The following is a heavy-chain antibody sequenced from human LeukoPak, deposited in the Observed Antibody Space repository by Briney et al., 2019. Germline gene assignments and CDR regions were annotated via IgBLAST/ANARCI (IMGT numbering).Heavy chain of an antibody. CDR3: SRRFRD. CDR2: VRADGTTK. J-gene: IGHJ4*02. D-gene: IGHD3-10*01. V-gene: IGHV3-48*03. Sequence: GSLRTPCVGPGLRVRYSEMNWGRQAPGKGLEWVAHVRADGTTKWYADSVRDRFNIARDNARNSVFLQMNSLRVDDSATYYCSRRFRDWGQGILVTVSS. CDR1: GLRVRYSE.